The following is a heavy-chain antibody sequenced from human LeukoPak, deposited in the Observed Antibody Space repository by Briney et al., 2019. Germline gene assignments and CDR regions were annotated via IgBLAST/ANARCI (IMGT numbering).Heavy chain of an antibody. J-gene: IGHJ6*02. D-gene: IGHD3-10*01. Sequence: SETLSLNCSVSGGSISSYYWSWLRQPPGKELEGIGYIYYTWSNNYTPCLNSPVTISVHTSKHQFPLKLSSVTAADTAVYNCARIVMVREVMSNYYGMDVWGQGTTVTVSS. CDR1: GGSISSYY. CDR2: IYYTWSN. V-gene: IGHV4-59*01. CDR3: ARIVMVREVMSNYYGMDV.